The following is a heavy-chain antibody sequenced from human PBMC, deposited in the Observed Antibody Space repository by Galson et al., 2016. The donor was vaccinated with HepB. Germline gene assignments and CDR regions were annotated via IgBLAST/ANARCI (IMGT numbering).Heavy chain of an antibody. D-gene: IGHD4-17*01. Sequence: SVKVSCKASGYTFTSYGISWVRQAPGQGLEWMGWISAYNGNTNYAQKLQGRVTMTTDTSTSTAYMELRSLRSDDTAVYYCARDGMDYGDYGGYYYYGMDVGGQGTTVTVSS. J-gene: IGHJ6*02. V-gene: IGHV1-18*01. CDR1: GYTFTSYG. CDR3: ARDGMDYGDYGGYYYYGMDV. CDR2: ISAYNGNT.